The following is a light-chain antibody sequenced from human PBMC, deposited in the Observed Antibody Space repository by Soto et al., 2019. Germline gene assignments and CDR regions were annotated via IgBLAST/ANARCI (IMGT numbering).Light chain of an antibody. J-gene: IGKJ1*01. CDR3: EQYGSSPRT. CDR2: GAS. Sequence: IMLTQSPCTLSLSPGERATLSCRASQSVSSSYLAWYQQKPGQAPRLLIYGASSRATGIPDRFSGSGSGTDFTLTISRLEPEDFAVYYCEQYGSSPRTFGQGTKVDI. V-gene: IGKV3-20*01. CDR1: QSVSSSY.